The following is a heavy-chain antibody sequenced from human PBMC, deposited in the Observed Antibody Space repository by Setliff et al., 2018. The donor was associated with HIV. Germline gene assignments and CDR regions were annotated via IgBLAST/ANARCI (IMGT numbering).Heavy chain of an antibody. D-gene: IGHD2-2*01. Sequence: SETLSLTCTVSGGSISTSNWWGWIRQTPGKGLEWIGYIYYSGSTNYNPSLKGRVTMSADTPNNRFALKLSSVTAADTAVYYCARRAVQDGSVTSSNWFESWGQGTLVTVS. CDR1: GGSISTSNW. V-gene: IGHV4-28*01. J-gene: IGHJ5*01. CDR2: IYYSGST. CDR3: ARRAVQDGSVTSSNWFES.